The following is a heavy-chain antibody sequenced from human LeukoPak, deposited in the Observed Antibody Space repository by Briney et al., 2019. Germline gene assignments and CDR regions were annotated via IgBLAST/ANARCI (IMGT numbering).Heavy chain of an antibody. CDR2: ISSSSSYI. J-gene: IGHJ4*02. V-gene: IGHV3-21*04. Sequence: GGSLRLSCAASGFTFSSYSMNWVRQAPGKGLEWVSSISSSSSYIYYADSVKGRFTISRDNSKNTLYLQMNSLRAEDTAVYYCAKSGSGWYGGGFDYWGQGTLVTVSS. CDR1: GFTFSSYS. D-gene: IGHD6-19*01. CDR3: AKSGSGWYGGGFDY.